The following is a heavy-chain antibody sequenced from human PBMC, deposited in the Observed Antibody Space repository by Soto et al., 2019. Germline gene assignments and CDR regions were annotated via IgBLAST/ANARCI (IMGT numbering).Heavy chain of an antibody. V-gene: IGHV4-61*08. CDR1: GASVSSHANY. CDR3: ARMSRDAFDI. Sequence: QVQLQESGPGLVRPSETLSLTCVVSGASVSSHANYWTWIRQPPGKGLEWIGYLYYTSLTNYSPSLKSRVTISADTSNNLYSLNLSSVTAADTAMYYCARMSRDAFDIWGQGAMVIVSS. CDR2: LYYTSLT. J-gene: IGHJ3*02.